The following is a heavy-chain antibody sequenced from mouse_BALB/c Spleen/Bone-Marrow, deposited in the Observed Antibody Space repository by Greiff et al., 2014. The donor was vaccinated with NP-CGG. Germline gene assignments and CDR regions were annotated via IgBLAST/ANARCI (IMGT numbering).Heavy chain of an antibody. CDR1: GYTFTSYW. Sequence: VKVVESGAELAKPGASVKMSCKASGYTFTSYWMHWVKQRPGQGLEWIGYINPSTGYTEYNQKFKDKATLTADKSSSTAYMQLSSLTSEDSAVYYCARSPHYFDLDYWGQGTTLTVSS. V-gene: IGHV1-7*01. J-gene: IGHJ2*01. CDR3: ARSPHYFDLDY. D-gene: IGHD1-2*01. CDR2: INPSTGYT.